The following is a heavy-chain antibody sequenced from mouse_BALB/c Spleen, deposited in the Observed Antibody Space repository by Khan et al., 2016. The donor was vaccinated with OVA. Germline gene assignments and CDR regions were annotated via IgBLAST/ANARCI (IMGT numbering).Heavy chain of an antibody. CDR1: GFSLSNYG. J-gene: IGHJ3*01. CDR2: IWTGGIT. D-gene: IGHD2-4*01. V-gene: IGHV2-9*02. CDR3: ARSYDYDVERFAY. Sequence: VQLQESGPGLVAPSQSLSITCTVSGFSLSNYGVHWVRQPPGKGLEWLGVIWTGGITNYNSALMSRLSISKDNSKSQVFLKMNRLQTEDTAIYYCARSYDYDVERFAYWGQGTLVTVSA.